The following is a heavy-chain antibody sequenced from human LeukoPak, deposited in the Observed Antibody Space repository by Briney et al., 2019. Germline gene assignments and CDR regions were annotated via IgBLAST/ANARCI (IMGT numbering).Heavy chain of an antibody. CDR1: GYTLTELS. V-gene: IGHV1-24*01. CDR2: FDPEDGET. Sequence: ASVKVSCKVSGYTLTELSMHWVRQAPGKGLEWMGGFDPEDGETIYAQKFPGRVTMTEDTSTDTAYMELSSLRSEDTAVYYCATELSSGASFDYWGQGTLVTVSS. D-gene: IGHD3-22*01. CDR3: ATELSSGASFDY. J-gene: IGHJ4*02.